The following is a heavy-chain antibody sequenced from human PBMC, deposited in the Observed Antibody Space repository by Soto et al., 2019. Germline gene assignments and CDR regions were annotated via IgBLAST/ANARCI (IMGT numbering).Heavy chain of an antibody. CDR3: ARRGSGSYYDC. CDR1: GFTFSSYA. V-gene: IGHV3-23*01. D-gene: IGHD1-26*01. Sequence: EVQLLESGGGLVQPGGSLRLSCAASGFTFSSYAMRWVRQAPGKGLEWVSAISGSGDSTYYADSVKGRFTISRDNSNNTLYLQMTSLRAEATAIYYCARRGSGSYYDCWGQGTLVTVSS. CDR2: ISGSGDST. J-gene: IGHJ4*02.